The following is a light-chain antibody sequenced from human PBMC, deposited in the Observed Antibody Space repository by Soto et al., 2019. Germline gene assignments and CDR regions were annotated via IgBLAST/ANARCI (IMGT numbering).Light chain of an antibody. CDR3: QQANSFPIT. V-gene: IGKV1-39*01. CDR2: AAS. CDR1: QSISFY. J-gene: IGKJ5*01. Sequence: DIQMTQSPSSLSASVGDRVTITCRASQSISFYLNWYQQKPGKAHKVLIYAASNLHSGVPARFSGSGSGRYFTLTISSLQPEDFATYYCQQANSFPITFGQGTRLEIK.